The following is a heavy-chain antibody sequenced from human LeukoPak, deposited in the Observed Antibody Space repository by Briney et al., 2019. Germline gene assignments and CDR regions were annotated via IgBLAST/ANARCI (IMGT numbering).Heavy chain of an antibody. J-gene: IGHJ5*02. D-gene: IGHD6-13*01. CDR2: IIPILGIA. V-gene: IGHV1-69*04. CDR3: ARDRSEQQLVSNWFDP. Sequence: GSSVKVSCKASGGTFSSYAISWVRQAPGQGLEWMGRIIPILGIANYAQKFQGRVTITADESTSTAYMELSSLRSEDAAVYYCARDRSEQQLVSNWFDPWGQGTLVTVSS. CDR1: GGTFSSYA.